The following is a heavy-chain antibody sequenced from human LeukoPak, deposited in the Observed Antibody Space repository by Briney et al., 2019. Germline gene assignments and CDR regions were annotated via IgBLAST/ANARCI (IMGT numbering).Heavy chain of an antibody. J-gene: IGHJ4*02. V-gene: IGHV3-23*01. CDR2: ISGSGGST. D-gene: IGHD6-19*01. CDR1: GFTFSSYA. CDR3: AKDVGAVAGHFDY. Sequence: GGSLRLSCAASGFTFSSYAMSWVRQAPGKGLEWVSAISGSGGSTYYADSVKGRFTISRDNSKNTLYLEMNSLRAEDTAVYFCAKDVGAVAGHFDYWGQGTLVTVSS.